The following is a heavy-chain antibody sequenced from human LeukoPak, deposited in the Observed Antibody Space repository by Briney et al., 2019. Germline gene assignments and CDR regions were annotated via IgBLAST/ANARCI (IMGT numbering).Heavy chain of an antibody. CDR2: ISYDGSNK. CDR1: GFTLSSYA. V-gene: IGHV3-30*04. Sequence: GGSLRLSCAASGFTLSSYAMHWVRQAPGKGLEWVAVISYDGSNKYYADSVKGRFTISRDNSKNTLYLQMNSLRAEDTAVYYCARSRGIMYSSSWTLDYWGQGTLVTVSS. J-gene: IGHJ4*02. CDR3: ARSRGIMYSSSWTLDY. D-gene: IGHD6-13*01.